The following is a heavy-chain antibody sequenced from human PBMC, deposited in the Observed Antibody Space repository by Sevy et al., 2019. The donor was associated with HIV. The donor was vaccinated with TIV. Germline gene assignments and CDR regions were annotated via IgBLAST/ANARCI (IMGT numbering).Heavy chain of an antibody. Sequence: ASVKVSCKASGYTFTSYDINWVRQATGQGLEWMRWMNPNSGNTGYAQKFQGRVTMTRNTSISTAYMELSSLRSEDTAVYYCARGGRIYSSTKTPVDPWGQGTLVTVSS. D-gene: IGHD6-13*01. J-gene: IGHJ5*02. CDR1: GYTFTSYD. V-gene: IGHV1-8*01. CDR3: ARGGRIYSSTKTPVDP. CDR2: MNPNSGNT.